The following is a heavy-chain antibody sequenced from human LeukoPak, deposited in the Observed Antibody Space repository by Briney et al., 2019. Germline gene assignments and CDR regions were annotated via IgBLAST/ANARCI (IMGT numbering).Heavy chain of an antibody. V-gene: IGHV2-5*02. CDR2: IYWDDDQ. CDR3: AHRDSSGWYNWFDP. Sequence: GWIRQAPGKGLEWLALIYWDDDQRYRPSLKSRLTIAKDTSKNQVVLTMTNMDPGDTATYYCAHRDSSGWYNWFDPWGQGTLVTVSS. J-gene: IGHJ5*02. D-gene: IGHD6-13*01.